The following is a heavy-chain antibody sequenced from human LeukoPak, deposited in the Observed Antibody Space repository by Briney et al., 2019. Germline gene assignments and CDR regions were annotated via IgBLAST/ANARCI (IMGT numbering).Heavy chain of an antibody. CDR2: IYTSGST. V-gene: IGHV4-61*02. CDR1: GGSISSGSYY. J-gene: IGHJ5*02. D-gene: IGHD3-22*01. CDR3: ARDIVVVKNNWFDP. Sequence: SETLSLTCTVSGGSISSGSYYWSWIRQPAGKGLEWIGRIYTSGSTNYNPSLKSRVTISVDTSKSQFSLKLSSVTAADTAVYYCARDIVVVKNNWFDPWGQGTLVTVSS.